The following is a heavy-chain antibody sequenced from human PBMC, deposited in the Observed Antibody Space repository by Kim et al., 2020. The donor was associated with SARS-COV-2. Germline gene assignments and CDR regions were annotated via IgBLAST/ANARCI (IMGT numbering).Heavy chain of an antibody. V-gene: IGHV3-9*01. Sequence: GGSLRLSCAASGFTFDDYAMHWVRQAPGKGLEWVSGISWNSGSIGYADSVKGRFTISRDNAKNSLYLQMNSLRAEDTALYYCAKDSGSVTDYYYYYGMDVWGQGTTVTVSS. J-gene: IGHJ6*02. CDR3: AKDSGSVTDYYYYYGMDV. CDR1: GFTFDDYA. D-gene: IGHD3-10*01. CDR2: ISWNSGSI.